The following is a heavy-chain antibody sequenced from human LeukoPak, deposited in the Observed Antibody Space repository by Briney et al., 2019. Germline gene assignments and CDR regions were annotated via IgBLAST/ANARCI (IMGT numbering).Heavy chain of an antibody. CDR2: IHYAGST. D-gene: IGHD1-26*01. J-gene: IGHJ4*01. V-gene: IGHV4-59*11. Sequence: PSETLSLTCTVSGGSISSHFWSWIRQPPGKGLEWIGYIHYAGSTNYNPSLKSRVTISVDTSKNQFSLKLSSVTAADTAVYYCARDGYSGSSLFDYWGQEPWSPSPQ. CDR3: ARDGYSGSSLFDY. CDR1: GGSISSHF.